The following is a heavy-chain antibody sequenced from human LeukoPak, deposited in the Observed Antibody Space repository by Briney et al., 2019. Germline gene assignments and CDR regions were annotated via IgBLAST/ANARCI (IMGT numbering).Heavy chain of an antibody. J-gene: IGHJ6*03. CDR1: GGSISSGSYY. CDR2: IYTSGST. Sequence: PSQTLSLTCTVSGGSISSGSYYWSWIRQPAGKGLEWIGRIYTSGSTNYNPSLKSRVTISVDTSKNQFSLKLSSVTAADTAVYYCARDNRLRASGYSSSWHRSYYYYYMDVWGKGTTVTVSS. V-gene: IGHV4-61*02. D-gene: IGHD6-13*01. CDR3: ARDNRLRASGYSSSWHRSYYYYYMDV.